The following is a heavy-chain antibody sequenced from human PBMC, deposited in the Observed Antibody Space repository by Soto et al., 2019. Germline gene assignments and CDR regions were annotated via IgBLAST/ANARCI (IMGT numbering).Heavy chain of an antibody. J-gene: IGHJ1*01. CDR2: IKQDGSEK. CDR3: ASTLTTASNYYDSSGYYSEYFQH. D-gene: IGHD3-22*01. CDR1: GFTFSSYW. Sequence: QSGGSLRLSCAASGFTFSSYWMSWVRQAPGKGLEWVANIKQDGSEKYYVDSVKGRFTISRDNAKNSLYLQMNSLRAEDTAVYYCASTLTTASNYYDSSGYYSEYFQHWGQGTLVTVSS. V-gene: IGHV3-7*01.